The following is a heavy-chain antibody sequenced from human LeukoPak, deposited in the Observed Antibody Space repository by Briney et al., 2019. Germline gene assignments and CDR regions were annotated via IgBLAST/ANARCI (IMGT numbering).Heavy chain of an antibody. CDR2: IYYSGST. D-gene: IGHD3-10*01. Sequence: SQTLSLTCTVSGGSISSGDYYWSWMRQPPGKGLEWIGYIYYSGSTYYNPSLKSRVTISVDTSKNQFSLKLSSVTAADTAVYYCARGHYYGSGLFDYWGQGTLVTVSS. CDR3: ARGHYYGSGLFDY. V-gene: IGHV4-30-4*01. CDR1: GGSISSGDYY. J-gene: IGHJ4*02.